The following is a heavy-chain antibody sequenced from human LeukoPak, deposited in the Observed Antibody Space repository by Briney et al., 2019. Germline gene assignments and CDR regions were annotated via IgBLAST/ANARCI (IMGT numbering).Heavy chain of an antibody. Sequence: PGGSLRLSCSASGFSFSIFNMHWVRHAPGKGLEYVSGFYCNGGSTYYAYSVKGRFTISRDNSRSALYLQMSSLRPEDTALYYCVKDYYGSGSYGWFDPWGQGTLVTVSS. J-gene: IGHJ5*02. V-gene: IGHV3-64D*08. D-gene: IGHD3-10*01. CDR3: VKDYYGSGSYGWFDP. CDR2: FYCNGGST. CDR1: GFSFSIFN.